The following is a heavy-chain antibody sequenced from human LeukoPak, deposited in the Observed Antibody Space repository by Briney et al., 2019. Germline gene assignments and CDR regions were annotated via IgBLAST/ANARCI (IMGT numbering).Heavy chain of an antibody. J-gene: IGHJ4*02. CDR3: ARWNYYDSSGYYSGFDY. CDR2: IYHTGST. D-gene: IGHD3-22*01. Sequence: PSETLSLTCTVSGGSITSSSYYWAWIRQPPGKGREWIGSIYHTGSTYYNPSLKSRVTISVDTSKNQFSLKLSSVTAADTAVYYCARWNYYDSSGYYSGFDYWGQGTLVTVSS. CDR1: GGSITSSSYY. V-gene: IGHV4-39*07.